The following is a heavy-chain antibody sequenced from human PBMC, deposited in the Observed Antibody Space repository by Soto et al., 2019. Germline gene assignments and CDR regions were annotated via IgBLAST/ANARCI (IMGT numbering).Heavy chain of an antibody. J-gene: IGHJ6*03. Sequence: PGGSLRLSCAASGFTFSSYGMHWVHQAPGKGLEWVAVISYDGSNKYYADSVQGRFTISRDNSKNTVYLQMGSLRPEDMAVYYCARRARPDFYYMDVWGKGTTVTVSS. CDR1: GFTFSSYG. D-gene: IGHD6-6*01. CDR2: ISYDGSNK. CDR3: ARRARPDFYYMDV. V-gene: IGHV3-30*03.